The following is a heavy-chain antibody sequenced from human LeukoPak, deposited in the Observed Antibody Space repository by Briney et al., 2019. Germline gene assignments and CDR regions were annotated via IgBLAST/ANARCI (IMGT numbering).Heavy chain of an antibody. CDR3: ARGYCSSTSCRGGSYYYMDV. CDR2: ISAYNGNT. D-gene: IGHD2-2*01. J-gene: IGHJ6*03. CDR1: GYTFTSYG. Sequence: ASVKVSCKASGYTFTSYGISWVRQAPGQGLEWMGWISAYNGNTNYAQKLQGRVTMTTDTSTSTAYMELRSLRSDDTAVYYCARGYCSSTSCRGGSYYYMDVWGKGTTVTVSS. V-gene: IGHV1-18*01.